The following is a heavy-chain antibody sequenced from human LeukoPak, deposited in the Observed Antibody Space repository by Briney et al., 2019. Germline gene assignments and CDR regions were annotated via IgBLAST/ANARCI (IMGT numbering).Heavy chain of an antibody. Sequence: GGPLRLSCGASGFTLQNSWVGWVGRAPGQGREGWAYIKQDGSQKFYVDSVKGRFTISRDNAKNSLYLQMSSLRAEDTAVYYCVQHTTSWGSYCFGLWGEGTLVTVSS. CDR2: IKQDGSQK. D-gene: IGHD2/OR15-2a*01. J-gene: IGHJ4*02. V-gene: IGHV3-7*01. CDR1: GFTLQNSW. CDR3: VQHTTSWGSYCFGL.